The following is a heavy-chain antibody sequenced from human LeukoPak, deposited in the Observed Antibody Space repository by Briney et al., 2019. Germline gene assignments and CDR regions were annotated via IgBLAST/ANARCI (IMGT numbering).Heavy chain of an antibody. CDR1: GFTFSTYG. V-gene: IGHV3-30*02. CDR3: AKDTVKVTTIRRVPHYMDV. D-gene: IGHD5-12*01. Sequence: GGSLRLSCAASGFTFSTYGMSWVRQAPGKGLEWVAFIRYDGSIKYYADSVKGRFTISRDNSKNTLYLQMNSLRAEDTALYYCAKDTVKVTTIRRVPHYMDVWGKGTTVTISS. J-gene: IGHJ6*03. CDR2: IRYDGSIK.